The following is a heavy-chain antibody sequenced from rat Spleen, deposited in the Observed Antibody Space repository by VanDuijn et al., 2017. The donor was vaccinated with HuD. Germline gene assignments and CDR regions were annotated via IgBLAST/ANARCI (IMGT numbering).Heavy chain of an antibody. D-gene: IGHD2-1*01. Sequence: EVQLVESGGGLVQPGRSLKFSCVPSGFTFSDYNMAWVRQAPKKGLEWVATIGYDGSSTYYRDSVKGRFTISRDNANSTLYLQMDSLGSEDTATYYCARRYDFDFWGQGVMVTVSS. J-gene: IGHJ2*01. CDR2: IGYDGSST. V-gene: IGHV5-7*01. CDR3: ARRYDFDF. CDR1: GFTFSDYN.